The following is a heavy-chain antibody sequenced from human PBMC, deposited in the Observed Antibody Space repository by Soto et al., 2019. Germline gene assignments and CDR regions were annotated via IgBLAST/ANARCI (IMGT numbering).Heavy chain of an antibody. CDR1: GVNFNTYA. CDR3: AKGKSSNYVSHAFDV. Sequence: GGSLRLSCAASGVNFNTYAMSWVRQAPGKGLEWVSGISGGGGSIHYVDSVKGRFTISRDNSKNTLYLQMSSLRGEDTAVYYCAKGKSSNYVSHAFDVRGQGTMVTVSS. D-gene: IGHD3-10*02. V-gene: IGHV3-23*01. J-gene: IGHJ3*01. CDR2: ISGGGGSI.